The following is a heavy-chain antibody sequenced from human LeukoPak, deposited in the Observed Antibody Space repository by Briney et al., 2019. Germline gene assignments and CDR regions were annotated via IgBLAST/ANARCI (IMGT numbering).Heavy chain of an antibody. CDR3: ATGRIAAHPGY. CDR1: GFTFSSYW. Sequence: PGGSLRLSCAASGFTFSSYWMSWVRQAPGKGLEWVANIKQDGGENYYVDSVKGRFTISRDNAKNSLYLQMNSLRAEDTAVYYCATGRIAAHPGYWGQGTLVTVSS. V-gene: IGHV3-7*01. CDR2: IKQDGGEN. J-gene: IGHJ4*02. D-gene: IGHD6-6*01.